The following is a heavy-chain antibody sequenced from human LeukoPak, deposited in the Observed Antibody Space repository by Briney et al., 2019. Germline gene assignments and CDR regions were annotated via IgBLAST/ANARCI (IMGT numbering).Heavy chain of an antibody. Sequence: PGRSLTLSCTPSGSTAGDYAMGWVRHAPGKGREWVGFIRSKAYGGTTECAASVKRILTTSRHDSKSIAYLQMKSLKTGDTAVYYCARDRPIAAAGTFDHWGQGTVVSVS. D-gene: IGHD6-13*01. J-gene: IGHJ4*02. V-gene: IGHV3-49*04. CDR1: GSTAGDYA. CDR2: IRSKAYGGTT. CDR3: ARDRPIAAAGTFDH.